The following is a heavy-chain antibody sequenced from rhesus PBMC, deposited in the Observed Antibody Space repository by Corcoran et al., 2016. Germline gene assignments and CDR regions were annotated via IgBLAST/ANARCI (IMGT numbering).Heavy chain of an antibody. D-gene: IGHD6-31*01. J-gene: IGHJ4*01. V-gene: IGHV5-2*01. CDR2: IDPSDSDT. CDR1: GYSFTSYW. Sequence: EVQLVQSGAEVKRPGESLKISCKTSGYSFTSYWISWVCQMPGKGLEWMGAIDPSDSDTRYSPSFQGQVNISADKSISTACLQWSSLKASDTATYYCAKIAAAGGYFDYWGQGVLVTVSS. CDR3: AKIAAAGGYFDY.